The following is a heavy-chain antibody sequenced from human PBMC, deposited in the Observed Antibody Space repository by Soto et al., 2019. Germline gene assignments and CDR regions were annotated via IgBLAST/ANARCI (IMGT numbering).Heavy chain of an antibody. CDR2: IWYDGSNK. V-gene: IGHV3-33*01. D-gene: IGHD2-2*02. CDR1: GFTFSSDG. J-gene: IGHJ2*01. Sequence: QVQLVESGGGVVQPGRSLRLSCAASGFTFSSDGMHWVRQAPGKGLEWVAVIWYDGSNKYYADSVKGRFTISRDNSKNTLYLQMNSLRAEDTAVYYCARDRAPIVVVPAAIDWYFDLWGRGTLVTVSS. CDR3: ARDRAPIVVVPAAIDWYFDL.